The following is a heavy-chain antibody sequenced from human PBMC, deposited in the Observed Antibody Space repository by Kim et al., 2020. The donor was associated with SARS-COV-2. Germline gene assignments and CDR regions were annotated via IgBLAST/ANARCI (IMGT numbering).Heavy chain of an antibody. Sequence: GGSLRLSCAASGFTFSSYAMSWVRQAPGKGLEWVSGMSGSGGRTYYADSVKGRFTISRDNSKNTLYLQMNSLRAEDTAVYYCAKALVGATGWLADYWGQGTLVTVSS. CDR1: GFTFSSYA. CDR3: AKALVGATGWLADY. D-gene: IGHD1-26*01. V-gene: IGHV3-23*01. J-gene: IGHJ4*02. CDR2: MSGSGGRT.